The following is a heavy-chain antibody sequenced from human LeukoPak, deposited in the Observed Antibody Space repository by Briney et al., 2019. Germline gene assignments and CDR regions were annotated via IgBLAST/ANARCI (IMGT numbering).Heavy chain of an antibody. CDR1: RDSVSSNSAA. D-gene: IGHD2-15*01. V-gene: IGHV6-1*01. Sequence: SQTLSLTCAISRDSVSSNSAAWNWIRQSPSRGLEWLGRTYYRSKWYNDYALSMKSRITINPDTSKNQFSLQLNSVTPEDTAVYYCARGDCSGGSCYAGYWGQGTLVTVSS. J-gene: IGHJ4*02. CDR2: TYYRSKWYN. CDR3: ARGDCSGGSCYAGY.